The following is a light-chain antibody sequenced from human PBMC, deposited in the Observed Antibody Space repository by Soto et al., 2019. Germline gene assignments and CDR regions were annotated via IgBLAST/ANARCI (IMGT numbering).Light chain of an antibody. CDR1: QNIGSY. V-gene: IGKV1-39*01. Sequence: DIQMTQSPSSLSASVGDRVTITCRASQNIGSYLNWYHQKPGKAPKVLISAASILHSGVPSRFSGRGSGTDFTLTINSLHPEDFATYYCEQSYTKWTFGKGTKLEI. CDR3: EQSYTKWT. CDR2: AAS. J-gene: IGKJ1*01.